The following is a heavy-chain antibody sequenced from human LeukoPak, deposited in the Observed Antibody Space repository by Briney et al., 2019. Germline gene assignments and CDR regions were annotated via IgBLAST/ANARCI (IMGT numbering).Heavy chain of an antibody. CDR3: ARGRYCSSTSCYLYYYYMDV. D-gene: IGHD2-2*01. Sequence: GGSLRLSCAASGFTFSSYSMNWVRQAPGKGLEWVSSISSSSSYIYYADSVKGRFTISRDNAKNSLYLQMNSLRAEDTAVYYCARGRYCSSTSCYLYYYYMDVWGKGTTVTVSS. V-gene: IGHV3-21*01. J-gene: IGHJ6*03. CDR2: ISSSSSYI. CDR1: GFTFSSYS.